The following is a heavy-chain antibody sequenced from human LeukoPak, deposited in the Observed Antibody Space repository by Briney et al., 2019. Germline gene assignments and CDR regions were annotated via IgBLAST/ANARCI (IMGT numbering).Heavy chain of an antibody. CDR2: FYHSGST. V-gene: IGHV4-59*01. D-gene: IGHD3-22*01. CDR3: ARGQWLPVFDF. Sequence: SETLSLTCSVSGGFNTHYYWSWIRQPPWKGLEWIGYFYHSGSTNYNPSLKSRVTISVDTSKNHFSPKLSSVTAADTAVYYCARGQWLPVFDFWGQGTLVTVSS. CDR1: GGFNTHYY. J-gene: IGHJ4*02.